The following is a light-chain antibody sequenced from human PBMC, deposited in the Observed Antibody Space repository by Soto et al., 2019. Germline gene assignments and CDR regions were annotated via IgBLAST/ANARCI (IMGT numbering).Light chain of an antibody. CDR2: AAS. CDR1: QSISSY. V-gene: IGKV1-39*01. J-gene: IGKJ1*01. CDR3: QQSYSTPPT. Sequence: DIQMTQSPSSLSASVGDRVTITCRASQSISSYLNWYQQKPGKAPKLLIYAASSLQSGVPSRFSGSGSGTDFTLTISSLRPEDFATYYCQQSYSTPPTFDQGTKVEIK.